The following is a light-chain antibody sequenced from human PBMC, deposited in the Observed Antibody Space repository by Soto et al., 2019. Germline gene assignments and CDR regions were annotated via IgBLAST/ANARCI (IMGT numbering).Light chain of an antibody. CDR3: QQSYCSCT. CDR1: QSINST. Sequence: DIQMTQSPSSLSASVGDRVTITCRARQSINSTLYWYQQKPGTVPKLLIYAASRLQSGVPSRFSGSGSGTDFTLTIGCLQPEDFATYYCQQSYCSCTFGQGTKVEIK. V-gene: IGKV1-39*01. J-gene: IGKJ1*01. CDR2: AAS.